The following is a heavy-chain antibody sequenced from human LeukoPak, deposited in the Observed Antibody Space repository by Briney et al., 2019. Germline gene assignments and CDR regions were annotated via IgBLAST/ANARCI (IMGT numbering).Heavy chain of an antibody. Sequence: GRSLRLSCEASGFSFSDSGMHWVRQAPGKGLEWVAVLWSDERIKYYADPVKGRFSISRDNAKDSVYLQMNSLRADDTAVYYCARETEPLDYGDSTNLDYWGQGTLVTVSS. D-gene: IGHD4/OR15-4a*01. J-gene: IGHJ4*02. CDR3: ARETEPLDYGDSTNLDY. CDR2: LWSDERIK. V-gene: IGHV3-33*08. CDR1: GFSFSDSG.